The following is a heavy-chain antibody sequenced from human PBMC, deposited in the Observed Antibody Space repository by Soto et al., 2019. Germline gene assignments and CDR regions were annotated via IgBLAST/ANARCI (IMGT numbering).Heavy chain of an antibody. CDR3: ARVGWFGELLYKGAFDI. V-gene: IGHV1-18*01. D-gene: IGHD3-10*01. CDR1: GYTFTSYG. J-gene: IGHJ3*02. Sequence: ASVKVSCKASGYTFTSYGISWVRQAPGQGLEWMGWISAYNGNTNYAQKLQGRVTMTTDTSTSTAYMKLRSLRSDDTAVYYCARVGWFGELLYKGAFDIWGQGTMVNVSS. CDR2: ISAYNGNT.